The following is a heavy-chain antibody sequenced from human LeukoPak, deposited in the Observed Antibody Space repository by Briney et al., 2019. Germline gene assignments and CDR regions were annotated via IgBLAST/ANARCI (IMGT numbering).Heavy chain of an antibody. V-gene: IGHV3-21*01. D-gene: IGHD3-16*01. CDR2: ISSSSSYI. J-gene: IGHJ4*02. CDR1: GFTFSSYS. Sequence: KPGGSLRLSCAASGFTFSSYSRNWVRQAPGKGLEWVSSISSSSSYIYYADSVKGRFTISRDNAKNTLYLQMNSLRAEDTAVYYCARSPTLGGFYYWGQGTLGTVSS. CDR3: ARSPTLGGFYY.